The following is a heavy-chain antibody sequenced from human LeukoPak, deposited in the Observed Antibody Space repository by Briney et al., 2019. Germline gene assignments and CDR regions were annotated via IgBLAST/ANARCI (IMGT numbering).Heavy chain of an antibody. Sequence: SVKVSCKASGGTFSSYAISWVRQAPGQGLEWMGGITPIFGTANYAQKFQGRVTITADESTSTAYMELSSLRSEDTAVYYCARECGGDCYGTLDYWGQGTLVTVSS. CDR2: ITPIFGTA. D-gene: IGHD2-21*01. CDR3: ARECGGDCYGTLDY. J-gene: IGHJ4*02. CDR1: GGTFSSYA. V-gene: IGHV1-69*13.